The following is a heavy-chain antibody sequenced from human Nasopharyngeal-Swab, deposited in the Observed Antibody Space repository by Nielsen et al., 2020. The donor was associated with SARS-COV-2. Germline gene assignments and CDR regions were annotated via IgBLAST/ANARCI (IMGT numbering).Heavy chain of an antibody. J-gene: IGHJ4*02. Sequence: VSVKVSCKAYGYTFTSYGISWVRQAPGQGLEWMGWISAYNGNTNYAQKLQGRVTMTTDTSTSTAYMELRSLRSDDTAVYYCARYWYSSSPFDYWGQGTLVTVSS. D-gene: IGHD6-6*01. CDR2: ISAYNGNT. CDR3: ARYWYSSSPFDY. V-gene: IGHV1-18*01. CDR1: GYTFTSYG.